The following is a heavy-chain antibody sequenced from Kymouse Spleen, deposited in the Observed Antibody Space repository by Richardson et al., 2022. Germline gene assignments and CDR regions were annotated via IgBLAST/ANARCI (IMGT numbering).Heavy chain of an antibody. CDR1: GFTFDDYA. CDR2: ISWNSGSI. D-gene: IGHD1-26*01. V-gene: IGHV3-9*01. Sequence: EVQLVESGGGLVQPGRSLRLSCAASGFTFDDYAMHWVRQAPGKGLEWVSGISWNSGSIGYADSVKGRFTISRDNAKNSLYLQMNSLRAEDTALYYCAKEGGSYPFDYWGQGTLVTVSS. CDR3: AKEGGSYPFDY. J-gene: IGHJ4*02.